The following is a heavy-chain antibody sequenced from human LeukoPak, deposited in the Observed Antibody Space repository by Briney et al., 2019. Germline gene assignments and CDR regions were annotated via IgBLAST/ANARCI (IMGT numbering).Heavy chain of an antibody. V-gene: IGHV4-59*01. J-gene: IGHJ6*03. Sequence: PSETLSLTCTVSGGSISSYYWSWIRQPPGKGLEWIGYIYYSGSTNYNPSLKSRVTISVDTSKNQFSLKLNSVTAADTAVYYCARATDEKDYYYYYMDVWGKGTTVTISS. CDR3: ARATDEKDYYYYYMDV. CDR1: GGSISSYY. CDR2: IYYSGST.